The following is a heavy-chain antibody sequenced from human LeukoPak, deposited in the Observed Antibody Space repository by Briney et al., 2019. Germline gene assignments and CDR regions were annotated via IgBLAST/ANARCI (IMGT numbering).Heavy chain of an antibody. CDR1: GFTFDDYA. CDR3: AKDIGGNDY. V-gene: IGHV3-9*01. CDR2: ISWNSGSI. Sequence: GRSLRLSCAASGFTFDDYATHWVRQAPGKGLEWVSGISWNSGSIGYADSVKGRFTISRDNAKNSLYLQMNSLRAEDTALYYCAKDIGGNDYWGQGTLVTVSS. J-gene: IGHJ4*02. D-gene: IGHD4-23*01.